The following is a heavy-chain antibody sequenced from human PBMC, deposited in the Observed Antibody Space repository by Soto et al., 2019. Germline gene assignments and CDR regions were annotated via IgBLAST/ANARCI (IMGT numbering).Heavy chain of an antibody. CDR1: RGCMSICGYY. CDR2: IYYSGST. D-gene: IGHD3-22*01. J-gene: IGHJ6*02. Sequence: PSYSMYLGSTVCRGCMSICGYYWTWISQHPGKGLEWIGYIYYSGSTYYNPSLKSRVTISVDTSKNQFSLKLSSVTAADTAVYYCARATLDSDSLLVWGQGTTVTVSS. V-gene: IGHV4-31*03. CDR3: ARATLDSDSLLV.